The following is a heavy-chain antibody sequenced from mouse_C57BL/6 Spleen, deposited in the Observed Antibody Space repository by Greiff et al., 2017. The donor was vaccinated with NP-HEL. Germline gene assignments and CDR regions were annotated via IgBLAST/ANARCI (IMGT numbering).Heavy chain of an antibody. V-gene: IGHV1-69*01. Sequence: VKLKQPGAELVMPGASVKLSCKASGYTFTSYWMHWVKQRPGQGLEWIGEIDPSDSYTNYNQKFKGKSTLTVDKSSSTAYMQLSSLTSEDSAVYYCARRGTTVVDYAMDYWGQGTSVTVSS. CDR3: ARRGTTVVDYAMDY. J-gene: IGHJ4*01. CDR1: GYTFTSYW. D-gene: IGHD1-1*01. CDR2: IDPSDSYT.